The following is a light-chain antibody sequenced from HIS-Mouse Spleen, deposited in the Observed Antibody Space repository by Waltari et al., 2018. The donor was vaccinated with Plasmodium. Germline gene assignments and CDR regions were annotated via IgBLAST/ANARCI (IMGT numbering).Light chain of an antibody. V-gene: IGKV1D-8*02. Sequence: AIWMTQSPSLLSASTGDRGTISCRMSRGISSYLAWYQQKPGKAPELLIYGASTMQSGVPSRFSGSGSGTDFTLTISCLQSEDFATYYCQQYYSFPWTFGQGTKVEIK. J-gene: IGKJ1*01. CDR1: RGISSY. CDR3: QQYYSFPWT. CDR2: GAS.